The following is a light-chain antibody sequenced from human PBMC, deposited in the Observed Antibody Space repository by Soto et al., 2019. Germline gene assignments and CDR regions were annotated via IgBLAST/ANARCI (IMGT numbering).Light chain of an antibody. CDR2: ATS. CDR3: QQTDDFPPT. J-gene: IGKJ4*01. V-gene: IGKV1D-12*01. Sequence: DIQMTQSQSSVSASVGDTVTITCRASQGIYSRLAWYQQKPGKAPELLIYATSTLQNGVPSRFSGSGFGTDFTLSISSLQPEDSASYFCQQTDDFPPTLGGGTQVDSK. CDR1: QGIYSR.